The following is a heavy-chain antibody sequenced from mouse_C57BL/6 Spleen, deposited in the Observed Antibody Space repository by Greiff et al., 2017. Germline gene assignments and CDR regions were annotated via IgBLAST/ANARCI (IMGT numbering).Heavy chain of an antibody. V-gene: IGHV1-69*01. D-gene: IGHD4-1*01. CDR1: GYTFTSYW. CDR2: IDPSDSYT. J-gene: IGHJ2*01. CDR3: ARSPWDRPFDY. Sequence: QVQLKQPGAELVMPGASVKLSCKASGYTFTSYWMHWVKQRPGQGLEWIGEIDPSDSYTNYNQKFKGKSTLTVDKSSSTAYMQLSSLTSEDSAVYYCARSPWDRPFDYWGQGTTLTVSS.